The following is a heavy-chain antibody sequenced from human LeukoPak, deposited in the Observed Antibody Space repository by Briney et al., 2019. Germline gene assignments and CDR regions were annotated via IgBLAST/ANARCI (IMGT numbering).Heavy chain of an antibody. J-gene: IGHJ6*03. Sequence: GGSLGLSCAASGFTFSSYAMSWVRQAPGKGLEWVSAISGSGGSTYYADSVKGRFTISRDNSKNTLYLQMNSLRAEDTAVYYCAKDGERTVVTPDYYYYMDVWGKGTTVTVSS. CDR3: AKDGERTVVTPDYYYYMDV. CDR1: GFTFSSYA. CDR2: ISGSGGST. V-gene: IGHV3-23*01. D-gene: IGHD4-23*01.